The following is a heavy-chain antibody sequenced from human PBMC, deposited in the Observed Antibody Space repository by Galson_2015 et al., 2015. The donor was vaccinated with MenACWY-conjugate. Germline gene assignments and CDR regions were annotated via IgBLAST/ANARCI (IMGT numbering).Heavy chain of an antibody. CDR2: ISISSSYI. D-gene: IGHD3-3*01. V-gene: IGHV3-21*01. CDR3: ARDDARLEWLSADYFDY. Sequence: SLRLSCAASGFIFSSHTMNWVRQAPGKGLEWVSSISISSSYIYYADSVKGRFTIPRDNAKNSLYLQMNSLTAEDTAVYYCARDDARLEWLSADYFDYCGHETPVTVSS. J-gene: IGHJ4*01. CDR1: GFIFSSHT.